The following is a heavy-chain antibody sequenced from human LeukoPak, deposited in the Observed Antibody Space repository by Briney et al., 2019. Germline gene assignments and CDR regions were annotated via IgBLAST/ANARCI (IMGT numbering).Heavy chain of an antibody. CDR3: ARVGYSYGSYYYYGMDV. J-gene: IGHJ6*02. D-gene: IGHD5-18*01. Sequence: SETLSLTCTVSGGSISSYYWSWIRQPPGKGLEWIGYIYYSGSTNYNPSLKSRVTISVDTSKNQFSLKLGSVTAADTAVYYCARVGYSYGSYYYYGMDVWGQGTTVTVSS. CDR1: GGSISSYY. V-gene: IGHV4-59*01. CDR2: IYYSGST.